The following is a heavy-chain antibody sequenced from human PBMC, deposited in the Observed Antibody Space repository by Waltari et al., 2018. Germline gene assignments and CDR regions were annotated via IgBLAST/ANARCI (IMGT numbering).Heavy chain of an antibody. CDR1: GFTFAEYG. D-gene: IGHD6-19*01. Sequence: EVQLVESGGTLVQPGRSLRLSCTGFGFTFAEYGVTWVRQAPGKGLEWRGLIRSAVYGGTTEDAASVKGRFTISRDDSKSIAYLEMNTLTTEDTALYYCTRGRSAWSSTLDYWGQGTLVTVSS. CDR3: TRGRSAWSSTLDY. J-gene: IGHJ4*02. V-gene: IGHV3-49*04. CDR2: IRSAVYGGTT.